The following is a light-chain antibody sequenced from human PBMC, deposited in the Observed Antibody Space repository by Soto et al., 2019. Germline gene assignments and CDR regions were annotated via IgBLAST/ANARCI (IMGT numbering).Light chain of an antibody. J-gene: IGLJ2*01. CDR3: PSYYSSLSASGRV. Sequence: QSVLTQPPSVSGAPGQRVTISCTGSSSNIGAGYDVHWYQQLPGTAPKLLIYGNSNRPSGVPDRFSGSKSGTSASLAITGLPADDEDDYYCPSYYSSLSASGRVFGGGTNLTVL. CDR1: SSNIGAGYD. V-gene: IGLV1-40*01. CDR2: GNS.